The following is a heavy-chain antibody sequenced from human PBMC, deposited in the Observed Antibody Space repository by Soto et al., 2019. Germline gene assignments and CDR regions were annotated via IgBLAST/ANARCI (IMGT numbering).Heavy chain of an antibody. D-gene: IGHD2-8*01. CDR2: IAVGSGYT. CDR3: AADATAWQQMVPSDY. CDR1: GFTFTSSA. J-gene: IGHJ4*02. V-gene: IGHV1-58*01. Sequence: SVKVSCKASGFTFTSSAFQWVRQARGQRLEWIGWIAVGSGYTNYAQRYQDRVTLTRDMSTATTYMGLSRLTSEDTAIYYCAADATAWQQMVPSDYWGQGTLVTSPQ.